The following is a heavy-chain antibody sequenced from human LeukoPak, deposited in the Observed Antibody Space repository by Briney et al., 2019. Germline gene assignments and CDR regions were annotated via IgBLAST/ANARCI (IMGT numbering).Heavy chain of an antibody. Sequence: SETLSLTCAVYGGSFSGYYWSWIRQPPGKGLEWIGEINHSGSTNYNPSLKSRVTISVDTSKNQFSLKLSSVTAADTAVYYCVPPLIVVVPAALDYWGQGTLVTVSS. CDR3: VPPLIVVVPAALDY. J-gene: IGHJ4*02. V-gene: IGHV4-34*01. CDR1: GGSFSGYY. CDR2: INHSGST. D-gene: IGHD2-2*01.